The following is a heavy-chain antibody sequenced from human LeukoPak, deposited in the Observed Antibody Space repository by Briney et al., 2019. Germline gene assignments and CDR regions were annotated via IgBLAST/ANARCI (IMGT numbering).Heavy chain of an antibody. CDR2: ISYDGSNK. CDR3: AKGGHGYDYAFDI. J-gene: IGHJ3*02. V-gene: IGHV3-30*18. Sequence: GGSLRLSCAASGFTFSSYGMHWVRQAPGKGLEWVAVISYDGSNKYYADSVKGRFTISRDNSKNTLYLQMNSLRAEDTAVYYCAKGGHGYDYAFDIWGQGTMVTVSS. CDR1: GFTFSSYG. D-gene: IGHD5-12*01.